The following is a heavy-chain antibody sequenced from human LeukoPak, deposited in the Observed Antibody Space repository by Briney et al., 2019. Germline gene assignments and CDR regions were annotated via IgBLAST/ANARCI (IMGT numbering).Heavy chain of an antibody. CDR1: GGSISSYY. CDR2: IYYSGST. CDR3: ARDIELLYFDY. Sequence: SETLSLTCTVSGGSISSYYWSWIRQPPGKGLEWIGYIYYSGSTNYNPSLKSRVTISVDTSKNQFSLKLSSVTAADTAVYYCARDIELLYFDYWGQGTLVTVSS. D-gene: IGHD1-26*01. J-gene: IGHJ4*02. V-gene: IGHV4-59*01.